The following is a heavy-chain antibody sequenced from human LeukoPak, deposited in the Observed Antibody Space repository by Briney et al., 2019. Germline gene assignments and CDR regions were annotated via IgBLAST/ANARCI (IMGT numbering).Heavy chain of an antibody. CDR2: IYYSGST. CDR3: ARVPDRGYYYYYMDV. D-gene: IGHD3-10*01. CDR1: GGSISSGDYY. J-gene: IGHJ6*03. V-gene: IGHV4-30-4*08. Sequence: SETLSLTCTVSGGSISSGDYYWSWIRQPPGKGLEWIGYIYYSGSTYYNPSLKSRVTISVDTSKNQFSLKLSSVTAADTAVYYCARVPDRGYYYYYMDVWGKGTRSPSP.